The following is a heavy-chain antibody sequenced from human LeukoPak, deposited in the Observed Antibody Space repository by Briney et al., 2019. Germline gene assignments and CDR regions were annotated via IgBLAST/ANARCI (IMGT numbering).Heavy chain of an antibody. D-gene: IGHD3-22*01. CDR3: AREGVYYDSTGYYHKFDY. J-gene: IGHJ4*02. Sequence: GGSLRLSCAASGFTFSSYGMLWVRQAPGKGLEWVAVISYDGSNKYYADSVKGRFTISRDNSKNTLYLQMNSLRAEDTAVYYCAREGVYYDSTGYYHKFDYWGQGTLVTVSS. V-gene: IGHV3-30*19. CDR2: ISYDGSNK. CDR1: GFTFSSYG.